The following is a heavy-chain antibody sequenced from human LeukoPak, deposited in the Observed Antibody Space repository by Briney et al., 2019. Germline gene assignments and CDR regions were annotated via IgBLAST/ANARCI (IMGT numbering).Heavy chain of an antibody. J-gene: IGHJ5*02. CDR1: GGTFSSYA. V-gene: IGHV1-69*04. CDR3: ARGADSSGWYWFDP. D-gene: IGHD6-19*01. Sequence: SVKVSCKASGGTFSSYAISWVRQAPGQGLEWMGRIIPILGIANYAQKFQGRVTITADKSTSTAYMELSSLRSEDTAVYYCARGADSSGWYWFDPWGQGTLVTVSS. CDR2: IIPILGIA.